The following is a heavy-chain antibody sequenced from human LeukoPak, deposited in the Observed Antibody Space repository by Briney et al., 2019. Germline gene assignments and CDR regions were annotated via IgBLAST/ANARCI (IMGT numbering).Heavy chain of an antibody. V-gene: IGHV4-4*07. J-gene: IGHJ3*02. CDR1: GGSISSYY. CDR2: IYTSGST. CDR3: ARDSLGFRAVDI. D-gene: IGHD3-16*01. Sequence: KASETLSLTCSVSGGSISSYYWSWIRQPAGKGLEWIGRIYTSGSTNYNPSLKSRVTMSVDTSKDQISLNLSSVTAADTAVYYCARDSLGFRAVDIWGQGTMITVSS.